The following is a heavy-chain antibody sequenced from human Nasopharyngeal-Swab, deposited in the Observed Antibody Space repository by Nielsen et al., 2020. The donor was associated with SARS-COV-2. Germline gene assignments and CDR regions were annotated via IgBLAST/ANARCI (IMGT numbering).Heavy chain of an antibody. CDR3: AREPSMVRGPFDP. J-gene: IGHJ5*02. Sequence: SEILSLTCTVSGGSISSYYWSWIRQPPGKGLEWIGYIYYSGSTNYNPSLKSRVTISVDTSKNQFSLKLSSVTAADTAVYYCAREPSMVRGPFDPWGQGTLVTVSS. V-gene: IGHV4-59*01. D-gene: IGHD3-10*01. CDR1: GGSISSYY. CDR2: IYYSGST.